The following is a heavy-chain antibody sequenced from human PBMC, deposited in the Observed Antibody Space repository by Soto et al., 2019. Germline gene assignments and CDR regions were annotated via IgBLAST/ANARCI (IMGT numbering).Heavy chain of an antibody. CDR3: AHIFYDSSGYSYPDY. D-gene: IGHD3-22*01. J-gene: IGHJ4*02. Sequence: QITLKESGPTLVKPTQTLTLTCTFSGFSLSTSGVCVGWIRQPPGKALEWLALIYWDDDKRYSPSLKSRLTIPKDTSKTQVVLTMNNMDPVDTATYSCAHIFYDSSGYSYPDYWGQGTLVTVSS. V-gene: IGHV2-5*02. CDR2: IYWDDDK. CDR1: GFSLSTSGVC.